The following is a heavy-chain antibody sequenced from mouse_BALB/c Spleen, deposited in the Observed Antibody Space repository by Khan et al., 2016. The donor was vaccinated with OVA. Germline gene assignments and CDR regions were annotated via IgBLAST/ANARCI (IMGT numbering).Heavy chain of an antibody. V-gene: IGHV1-7*01. D-gene: IGHD1-1*01. CDR3: ANHGSSSAWFTY. CDR2: INPSTGYT. CDR1: GYTFTSYW. J-gene: IGHJ3*01. Sequence: QVQLKESGAELAKPGASVKMSCKASGYTFTSYWMHWVKQRPGQGLEWIGYINPSTGYTDYNQRFKDKATLTADKSSSTAYMQLSSLTSEDSAVYYCANHGSSSAWFTYWGQGTLVTGSA.